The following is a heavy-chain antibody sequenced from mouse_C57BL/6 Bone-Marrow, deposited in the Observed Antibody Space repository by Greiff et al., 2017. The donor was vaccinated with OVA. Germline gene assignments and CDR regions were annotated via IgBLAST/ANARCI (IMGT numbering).Heavy chain of an antibody. CDR1: GYTFTSYW. V-gene: IGHV1-59*01. J-gene: IGHJ1*03. Sequence: QVQLQQPGAELVRPGTSVKLSCKASGYTFTSYWMHWVKQRHGQGLEWIGVIDPSDSYTNYNQKFKGKATLTVDTSSSTAYMQLSSLTSEDSAVYYCARPLPGYFDVWGTGTTVTVSS. CDR3: ARPLPGYFDV. CDR2: IDPSDSYT.